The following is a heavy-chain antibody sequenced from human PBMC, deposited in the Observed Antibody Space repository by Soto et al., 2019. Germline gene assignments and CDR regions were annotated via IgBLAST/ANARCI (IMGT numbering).Heavy chain of an antibody. CDR3: ARQPAVGVWVNDY. Sequence: QVQLEESGGGVVQPGRSLRLSCVASGFTFRKYPLHWVRQAPGKGLEWVAVTSSDGNLKYYAVSVKGRFTISRDNSKTPLYLQLSSLTIVDTAVYFCARQPAVGVWVNDYWGQGTVVSVSS. D-gene: IGHD1-26*01. V-gene: IGHV3-30-3*01. CDR1: GFTFRKYP. J-gene: IGHJ4*02. CDR2: TSSDGNLK.